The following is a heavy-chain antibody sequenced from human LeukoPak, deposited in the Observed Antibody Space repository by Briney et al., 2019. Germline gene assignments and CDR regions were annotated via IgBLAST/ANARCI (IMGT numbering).Heavy chain of an antibody. CDR3: AKTVNTMIVVVRDYFDY. J-gene: IGHJ4*02. D-gene: IGHD3-22*01. V-gene: IGHV3-23*01. Sequence: PGGSLRLSCAASGFTFSSYAMSWVRQAPGKGLEWVSAISGSGGSTYYADSVKGRFTISRGNSKNTLYLQMNSLRAEDTAVYYCAKTVNTMIVVVRDYFDYWGQGTLVTVPS. CDR2: ISGSGGST. CDR1: GFTFSSYA.